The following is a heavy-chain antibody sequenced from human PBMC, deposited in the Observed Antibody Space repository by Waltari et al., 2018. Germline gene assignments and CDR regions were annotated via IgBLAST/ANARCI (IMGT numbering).Heavy chain of an antibody. V-gene: IGHV4-59*01. CDR1: GGSISSYY. CDR2: IYYSGST. Sequence: QVQLQESGPGLVKPSETLSLTCTVSGGSISSYYWSWIRQPPGKGLEWIGYIYYSGSTTYNPSLKSRVTISVDTSKNQFSLKLSSVTAADTAVYYCARELEYPDYWGQGTLVTVSS. J-gene: IGHJ4*02. D-gene: IGHD6-6*01. CDR3: ARELEYPDY.